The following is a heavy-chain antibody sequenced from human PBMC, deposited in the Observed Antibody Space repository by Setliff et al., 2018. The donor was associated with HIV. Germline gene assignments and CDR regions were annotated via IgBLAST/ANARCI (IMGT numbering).Heavy chain of an antibody. CDR2: ISSRGSTI. J-gene: IGHJ4*02. V-gene: IGHV3-11*04. CDR1: GFTFSDYY. D-gene: IGHD4-17*01. Sequence: GSLRLSCAASGFTFSDYYMSWIRQAPGKGLEWVSYISSRGSTIYYADSVKGRFTISRDNAKNSLYLQMNTLRAEDTAVYFCARSPYGDYGLDYWGQGTLVTVS. CDR3: ARSPYGDYGLDY.